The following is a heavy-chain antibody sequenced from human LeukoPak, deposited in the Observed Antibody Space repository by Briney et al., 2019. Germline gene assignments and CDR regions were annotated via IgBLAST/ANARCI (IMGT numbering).Heavy chain of an antibody. D-gene: IGHD6-19*01. CDR3: TRGGGYVGGWSPDF. J-gene: IGHJ4*02. CDR2: SRSKISSYTT. CDR1: GFTISDHH. V-gene: IGHV3-72*01. Sequence: PGGSLRLSCAASGFTISDHHMDWVRQPPGKGLEWIGRSRSKISSYTTEYAASVKGRFTFSRDDSKNSLYLQMNSLKTEDTAVYYCTRGGGYVGGWSPDFWGQGTLVTVSS.